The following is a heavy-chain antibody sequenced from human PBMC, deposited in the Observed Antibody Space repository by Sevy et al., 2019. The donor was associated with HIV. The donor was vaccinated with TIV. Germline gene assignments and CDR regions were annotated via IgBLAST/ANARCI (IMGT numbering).Heavy chain of an antibody. CDR3: TRPMTQFYYYGMDV. J-gene: IGHJ6*02. V-gene: IGHV3-30-3*01. CDR1: GFTFSSYA. D-gene: IGHD2-21*02. CDR2: ISYDGSNK. Sequence: GGSLRLSCAASGFTFSSYAMHWVRQAPGKGLEWVAVISYDGSNKYYADSVKGRFTISRDNSKNTLYLQMNSLRAEDTAVYYRTRPMTQFYYYGMDVWGQGTTVTVSS.